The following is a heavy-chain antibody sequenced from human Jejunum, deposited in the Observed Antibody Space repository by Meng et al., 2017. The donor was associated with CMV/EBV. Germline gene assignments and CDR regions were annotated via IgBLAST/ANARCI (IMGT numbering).Heavy chain of an antibody. CDR1: AVCIGSEQS. CDR2: IYQSGRT. J-gene: IGHJ5*01. CDR3: ARGAGWYDF. Sequence: ARLKRSGHGVETSWEALPRPVRGYAVCIGSEQSGHGVGRAAGKGLMWSGEIYQSGRTNYNPTVKSRVSMSVYKAQSHFSLRLSSVTAADRAVYYCARGAGWYDFWGQGTLVTVSS. V-gene: IGHV4-4*02.